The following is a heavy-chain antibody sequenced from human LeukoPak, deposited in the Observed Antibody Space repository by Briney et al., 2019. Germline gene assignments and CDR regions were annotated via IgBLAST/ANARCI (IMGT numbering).Heavy chain of an antibody. Sequence: GSLSLSCSASKFTFSHYGMQWVRQAPGKGLEWVAVISGDGSIKIYADSVKGRFTLSRDNSINTVDLQMNSLRAEDTAVYYCVKEYHSRGFGAYFDYWGQGTLVTVSS. CDR2: ISGDGSIK. CDR3: VKEYHSRGFGAYFDY. CDR1: KFTFSHYG. D-gene: IGHD3-3*01. V-gene: IGHV3-30*18. J-gene: IGHJ4*02.